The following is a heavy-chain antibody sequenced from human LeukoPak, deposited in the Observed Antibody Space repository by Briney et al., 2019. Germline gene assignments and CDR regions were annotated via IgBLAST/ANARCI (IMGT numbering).Heavy chain of an antibody. CDR3: ARAYSSSALRYYYYMDV. CDR1: GYTFTSYY. V-gene: IGHV1-46*01. D-gene: IGHD6-6*01. CDR2: INPSGGST. Sequence: GASVKVSCKASGYTFTSYYMHWVRQAPGQGLEWMGIINPSGGSTSYAQKFQGRVTMTRDTSTSTVYMELSSLRSEDTAVYYCARAYSSSALRYYYYMDVWGKGTTVTVSS. J-gene: IGHJ6*03.